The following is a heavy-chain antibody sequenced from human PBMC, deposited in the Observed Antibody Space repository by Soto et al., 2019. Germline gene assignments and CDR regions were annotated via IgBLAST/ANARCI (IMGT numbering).Heavy chain of an antibody. D-gene: IGHD6-13*01. J-gene: IGHJ4*02. CDR2: INAYNGHT. CDR1: GYYFTTYG. V-gene: IGHV1-18*01. Sequence: VQLVQSPAEVKKSGASVKVSCQTSGYYFTTYGTSWVRQAPGQVLEWIGWINAYNGHTIYAQDVQDRITLTTDTSTSTAYTELRSIRYDDTAIYDCARGRGSSRWFEISHYFYTWGQGTLVTVSS. CDR3: ARGRGSSRWFEISHYFYT.